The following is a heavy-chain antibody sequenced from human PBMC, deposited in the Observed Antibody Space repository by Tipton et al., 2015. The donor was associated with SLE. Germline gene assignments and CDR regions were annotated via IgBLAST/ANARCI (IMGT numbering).Heavy chain of an antibody. CDR3: ARGVPAARWYFDL. V-gene: IGHV4-59*01. D-gene: IGHD2-2*01. CDR1: GGSISSYY. Sequence: TLSLTCTVSGGSISSYYWCWIRQPPGKGLEWIGYIYYSGSTNYNPSLKSRVTISVDTSKNQFSLKLSSVTAADTAVYYCARGVPAARWYFDLWGRGTLVTVSS. J-gene: IGHJ2*01. CDR2: IYYSGST.